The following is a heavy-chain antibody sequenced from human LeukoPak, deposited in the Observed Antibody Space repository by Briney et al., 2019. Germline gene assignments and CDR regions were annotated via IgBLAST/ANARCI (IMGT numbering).Heavy chain of an antibody. CDR1: GFTFSSYA. CDR2: VSDIGSRI. CDR3: AKETPEQWLYYFDY. Sequence: GGSLRLSCAASGFTFSSYAMSWVRQAPGKGLEWVSGVSDIGSRIFYADSVKGRFTISRDNSKNTLYLQMNSLRAEDTAVYYCAKETPEQWLYYFDYWGQGTLVTVSS. J-gene: IGHJ4*02. D-gene: IGHD6-19*01. V-gene: IGHV3-23*01.